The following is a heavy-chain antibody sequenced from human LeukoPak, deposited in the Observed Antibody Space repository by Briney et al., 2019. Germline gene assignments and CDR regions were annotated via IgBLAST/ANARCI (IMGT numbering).Heavy chain of an antibody. CDR2: ITPYNGNT. Sequence: ASVKVSCKSSGYTFTGYGITWVRQAPGQGLEWMGWITPYNGNTNYAQKLQGRVTMTTDTSTSTAYMELRSLRSDDTAVYYCARVCHWDADNTRGDPVDYWGQGTLVTVSS. CDR1: GYTFTGYG. V-gene: IGHV1-18*01. J-gene: IGHJ4*02. CDR3: ARVCHWDADNTRGDPVDY. D-gene: IGHD7-27*01.